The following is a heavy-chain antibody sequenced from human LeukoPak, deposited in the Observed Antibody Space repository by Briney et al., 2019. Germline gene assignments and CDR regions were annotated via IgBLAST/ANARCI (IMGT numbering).Heavy chain of an antibody. CDR2: INCDGSSI. J-gene: IGHJ5*02. CDR3: ARGSDRVAVAGLNWFDP. CDR1: GFTFSDYW. V-gene: IGHV3-74*01. Sequence: GGSLRLSCAASGFTFSDYWMHWVRQAPGKGLVWVSRINCDGSSIRYADSVKGRFTISRDNAKNTLYLQMNSLRAEDTAVYYCARGSDRVAVAGLNWFDPWGQGTLVTVSS. D-gene: IGHD6-19*01.